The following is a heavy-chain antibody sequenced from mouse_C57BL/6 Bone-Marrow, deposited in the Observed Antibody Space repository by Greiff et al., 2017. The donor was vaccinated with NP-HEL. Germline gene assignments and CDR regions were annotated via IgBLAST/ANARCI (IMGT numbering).Heavy chain of an antibody. D-gene: IGHD4-1*01. Sequence: VQLQQPGAELVRPGSSVKLSCKASGYTFTSYWMHWVKQRPIQGLEWIGNIDPSDSETHYNQKFKDKATLTVDTSSSTAYMQLSSLTSEDSAVYYCARLETGTLYYYAMDYWGQGTSVTVSS. V-gene: IGHV1-52*01. CDR3: ARLETGTLYYYAMDY. CDR2: IDPSDSET. J-gene: IGHJ4*01. CDR1: GYTFTSYW.